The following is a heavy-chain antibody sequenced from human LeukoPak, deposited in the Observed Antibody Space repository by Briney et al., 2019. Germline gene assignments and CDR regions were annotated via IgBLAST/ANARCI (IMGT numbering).Heavy chain of an antibody. J-gene: IGHJ6*03. CDR3: AGISSWYYMDV. V-gene: IGHV3-48*01. Sequence: GGSLRLSCADSESTFSNYNMNWVRQAPGKGLEWLSNIDSSTTSIYYADSVKGRFSISRDNAQNSLYLQMNSLRPEDTAVCYCAGISSWYYMDVWGKGTTVTVSS. CDR1: ESTFSNYN. D-gene: IGHD6-13*01. CDR2: IDSSTTSI.